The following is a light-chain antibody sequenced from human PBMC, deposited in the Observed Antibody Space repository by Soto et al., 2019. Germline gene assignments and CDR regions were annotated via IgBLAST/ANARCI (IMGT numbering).Light chain of an antibody. J-gene: IGKJ1*01. CDR2: GAS. CDR1: QSVSSSY. CDR3: QQYGSSPLTWT. V-gene: IGKV3-20*01. Sequence: EIVLTQSPGTLSLSPGERATISCRASQSVSSSYLAWYQQKPGQAPRLLIYGASSRATGIPDMFSGSGSGTDFTLTISRLEPEDFAVYYCQQYGSSPLTWTFGQGTKVDIK.